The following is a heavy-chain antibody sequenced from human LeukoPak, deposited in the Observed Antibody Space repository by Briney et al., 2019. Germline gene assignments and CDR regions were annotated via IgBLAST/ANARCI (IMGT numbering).Heavy chain of an antibody. CDR1: GFTFSSYA. CDR2: ISGSGGST. CDR3: AKDKEGYYDFWSGYFDY. V-gene: IGHV3-23*01. D-gene: IGHD3-3*01. Sequence: GGSLRLSCAASGFTFSSYAMSWVRQAPGKGLEWVSAISGSGGSTYYADSVKGRFTISRDNSKNTLYLQMNSLRAEDTAVYYCAKDKEGYYDFWSGYFDYWGQGTLVTVSS. J-gene: IGHJ4*02.